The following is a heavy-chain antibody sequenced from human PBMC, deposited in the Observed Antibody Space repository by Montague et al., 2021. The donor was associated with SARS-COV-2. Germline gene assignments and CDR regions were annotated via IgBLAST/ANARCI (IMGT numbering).Heavy chain of an antibody. Sequence: SETLSLTCTVSGGSISSSSYYWGWIRQPPGKGLEWIGSIYYSGSTYYNPSLKRRVTISVDTSKNQFSLKLSSVTAADTAVYYCATYYDILTGYYIDAFDIWGQGTMVTVSS. CDR2: IYYSGST. CDR1: GGSISSSSYY. D-gene: IGHD3-9*01. V-gene: IGHV4-39*01. J-gene: IGHJ3*02. CDR3: ATYYDILTGYYIDAFDI.